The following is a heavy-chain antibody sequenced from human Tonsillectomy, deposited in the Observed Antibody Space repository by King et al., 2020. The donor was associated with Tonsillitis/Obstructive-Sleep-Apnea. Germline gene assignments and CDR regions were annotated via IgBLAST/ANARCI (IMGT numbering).Heavy chain of an antibody. D-gene: IGHD3-10*01. J-gene: IGHJ4*02. Sequence: VQLVESGGGLIQPGGSLRLPCAASGFTGSGYFLTWVRHVPERGLEGVAVIYTGGTTFYAVSVGGRFTISRDNSENTLYLQMNNLRVEDTAVYYCVRGGFDYWGQGTLVTVSS. CDR3: VRGGFDY. CDR1: GFTGSGYF. V-gene: IGHV3-53*01. CDR2: IYTGGTT.